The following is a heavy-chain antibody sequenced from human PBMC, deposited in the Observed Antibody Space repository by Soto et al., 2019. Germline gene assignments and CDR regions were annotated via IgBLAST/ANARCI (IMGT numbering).Heavy chain of an antibody. CDR3: AAGLLTHELELPWAFDY. CDR2: IIPIFGTA. J-gene: IGHJ4*02. CDR1: GGTFSSYA. V-gene: IGHV1-69*06. Sequence: SVKVSCKASGGTFSSYAISWVRQAPGQGLEWMGGIIPIFGTANYAQKFQGRVTITGDKSTSTAYMELSSLRSEDTAVYYCAAGLLTHELELPWAFDYWGQGTLVTVSS. D-gene: IGHD1-7*01.